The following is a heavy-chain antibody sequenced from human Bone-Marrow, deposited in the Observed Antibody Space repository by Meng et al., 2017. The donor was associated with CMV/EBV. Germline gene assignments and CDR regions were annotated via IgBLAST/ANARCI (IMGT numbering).Heavy chain of an antibody. CDR2: ISGSGGST. D-gene: IGHD1-26*01. Sequence: ASGFTFSSYAMSWVRQAPGKGLEWVSAISGSGGSTYYADSVKGRFTISRDNSKNTLYLQMNSLRAEDTAVYYCARAVGATTRWYFELWGRGTLVTVSS. V-gene: IGHV3-23*01. CDR1: GFTFSSYA. J-gene: IGHJ2*01. CDR3: ARAVGATTRWYFEL.